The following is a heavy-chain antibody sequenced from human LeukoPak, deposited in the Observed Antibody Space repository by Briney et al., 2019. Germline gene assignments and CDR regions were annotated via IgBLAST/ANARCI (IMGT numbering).Heavy chain of an antibody. CDR1: GFTFGNYW. J-gene: IGHJ4*02. CDR2: IKHDGSEE. CDR3: ARQFYDSSGYYFTPSDY. V-gene: IGHV3-7*01. D-gene: IGHD3-22*01. Sequence: GGSLRLSCATSGFTFGNYWMTWVRQAPGKGLEWMANIKHDGSEEFYVDSVEGRFTISRDNAKNSLYLQMNSLRAEDTAVYYCARQFYDSSGYYFTPSDYWGQGTLVTVSS.